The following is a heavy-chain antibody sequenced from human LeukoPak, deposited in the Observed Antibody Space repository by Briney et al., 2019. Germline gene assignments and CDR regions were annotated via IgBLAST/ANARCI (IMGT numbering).Heavy chain of an antibody. CDR3: AKGWDTRRPLG. D-gene: IGHD1-26*01. J-gene: IGHJ4*02. V-gene: IGHV3-23*01. CDR1: VCTFGSYP. CDR2: ISGSGGST. Sequence: QPGGSLRLSCAASVCTFGSYPMSWVRQAPGKGLEWVSAISGSGGSTYYADSVKGRFTISRDNSKNTLYLQMNSPRAEDTAVYYCAKGWDTRRPLGWGQGTLVTVSS.